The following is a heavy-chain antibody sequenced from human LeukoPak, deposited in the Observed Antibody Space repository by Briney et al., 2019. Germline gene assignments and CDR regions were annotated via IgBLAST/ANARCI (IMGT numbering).Heavy chain of an antibody. J-gene: IGHJ4*02. CDR3: AKDLEIVGATSLFDY. Sequence: GGSLRLSCAASGFSLSSYGMHWVRQAPGKALEWVAFIRYDGNTKNYADSVKGRFTISRDNSKHTVDLQMNSLRAEDTAVYYCAKDLEIVGATSLFDYWGQGTLVTVSS. CDR2: IRYDGNTK. V-gene: IGHV3-30*02. CDR1: GFSLSSYG. D-gene: IGHD1-26*01.